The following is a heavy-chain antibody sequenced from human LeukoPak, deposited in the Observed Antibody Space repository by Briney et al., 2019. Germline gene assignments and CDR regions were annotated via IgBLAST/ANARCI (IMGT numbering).Heavy chain of an antibody. CDR3: ARGFGNTMVRGVIRAANWFDP. D-gene: IGHD3-10*01. CDR1: GESFSVYY. Sequence: QPSEPLSLTCAVYGESFSVYYWLWLRQPPGKGLEWIGEINHSGSTKYNPSRESRVTISVDTSKNQFSLKLSSVTAADTAVYYCARGFGNTMVRGVIRAANWFDPWGQGTLVTVSS. V-gene: IGHV4-34*01. CDR2: INHSGST. J-gene: IGHJ5*02.